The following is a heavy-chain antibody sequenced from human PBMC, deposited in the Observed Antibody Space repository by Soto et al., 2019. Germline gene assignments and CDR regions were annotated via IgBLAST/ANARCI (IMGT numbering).Heavy chain of an antibody. CDR3: ARGLLWFGELSHNPY. Sequence: GGSLRLSCAASGFTFSSYDMHWVRQATGKGLEWVSAIGTAGDTYYPGSVKGRFTMSRENAKNSLYLQMNSLRAGDTAVYYCARGLLWFGELSHNPYWGQGTLVTVSS. CDR1: GFTFSSYD. J-gene: IGHJ4*02. D-gene: IGHD3-10*01. CDR2: IGTAGDT. V-gene: IGHV3-13*01.